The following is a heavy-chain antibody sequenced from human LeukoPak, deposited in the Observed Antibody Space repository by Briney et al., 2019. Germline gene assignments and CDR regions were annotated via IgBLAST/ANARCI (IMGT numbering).Heavy chain of an antibody. V-gene: IGHV3-30*04. CDR2: ISYDGSNK. D-gene: IGHD1-26*01. J-gene: IGHJ4*02. Sequence: PGGSLRLSCAASGFTFSSYAMHWVRQAPGKGLEWVAVISYDGSNKYYADSVKGRFTISRDNAKNSLYLQMNSLRAEDTAVYYCARDSVGALVFDYWGQGTLVTVSS. CDR1: GFTFSSYA. CDR3: ARDSVGALVFDY.